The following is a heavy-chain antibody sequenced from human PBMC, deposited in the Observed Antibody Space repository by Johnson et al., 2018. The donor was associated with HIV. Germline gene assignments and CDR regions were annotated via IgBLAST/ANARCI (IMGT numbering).Heavy chain of an antibody. V-gene: IGHV3-9*01. CDR1: GFTFDYYD. J-gene: IGHJ3*02. CDR3: ARDTDIVVVPARGDAFDI. CDR2: ISWNSGSI. D-gene: IGHD2-2*01. Sequence: VQLVESGGGLVKPGGSLRLSCAASGFTFDYYDMHWVRQAPGKGLEWVSCISWNSGSIGFADSVKGRFTISRDNSKKTLYLQMNSLRAEDTAVYYCARDTDIVVVPARGDAFDIWGQGTMVTVSS.